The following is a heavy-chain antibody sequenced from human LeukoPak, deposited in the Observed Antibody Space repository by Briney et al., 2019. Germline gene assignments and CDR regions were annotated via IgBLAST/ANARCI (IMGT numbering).Heavy chain of an antibody. D-gene: IGHD2-15*01. V-gene: IGHV3-30*02. Sequence: GGSLRLSCATSGFTFSTYGMHWVRQAPGKGLEWVTFIRYDGSNKYYAESVKGRFTISRDNSKNMLYVQMNSLRPEDTAVYYCAKDRQLGDCSGGTCYRHLDNWGQGTLVTVSS. CDR3: AKDRQLGDCSGGTCYRHLDN. CDR1: GFTFSTYG. CDR2: IRYDGSNK. J-gene: IGHJ4*02.